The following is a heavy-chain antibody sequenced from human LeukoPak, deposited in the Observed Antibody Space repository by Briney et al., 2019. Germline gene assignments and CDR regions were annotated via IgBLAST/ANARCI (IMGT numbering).Heavy chain of an antibody. D-gene: IGHD6-6*01. V-gene: IGHV4-38-2*02. CDR1: GGSISSGYY. Sequence: SETLSLTCTVSGGSISSGYYWGWIRQPPGKGLEWIGSIYHSGSTYYNPSLKSRVTISVDTSKNQFSLKLSSVTAADTAVYYCARGPSDEYSSFYFDYWGQGTLVTVSS. J-gene: IGHJ4*02. CDR3: ARGPSDEYSSFYFDY. CDR2: IYHSGST.